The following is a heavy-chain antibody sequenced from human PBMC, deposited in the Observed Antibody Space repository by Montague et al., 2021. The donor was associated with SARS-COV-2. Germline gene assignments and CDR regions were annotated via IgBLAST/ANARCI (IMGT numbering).Heavy chain of an antibody. J-gene: IGHJ3*02. V-gene: IGHV3-33*06. Sequence: SLRLSCAASGFTFSSYGMHWVRQAPGKGQEWVAVIWYDGSNKYYADSVKGRFTISRDNSKNTLYLQMNSLRAEDTAVYYCAKLGSSWSDGDDAFDIWGQGTMVTVSS. CDR2: IWYDGSNK. D-gene: IGHD6-13*01. CDR3: AKLGSSWSDGDDAFDI. CDR1: GFTFSSYG.